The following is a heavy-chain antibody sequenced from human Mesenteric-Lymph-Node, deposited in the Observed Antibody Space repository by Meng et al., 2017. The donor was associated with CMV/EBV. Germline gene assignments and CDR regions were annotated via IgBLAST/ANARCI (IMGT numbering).Heavy chain of an antibody. J-gene: IGHJ5*02. Sequence: GSLRLSCAVYGGSFSGYYWSWIRQPPGKGLEWIGEINHSGSTNYNPSLKSRVTISVDTSKNQFSLKLSSVTAADTAVYYCARSLYGGHSRSLDLWGQGTLVTVSS. D-gene: IGHD4-23*01. CDR1: GGSFSGYY. CDR2: INHSGST. V-gene: IGHV4-34*01. CDR3: ARSLYGGHSRSLDL.